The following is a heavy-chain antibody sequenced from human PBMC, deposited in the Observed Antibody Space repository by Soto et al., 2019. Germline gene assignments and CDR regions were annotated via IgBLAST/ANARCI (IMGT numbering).Heavy chain of an antibody. J-gene: IGHJ4*02. V-gene: IGHV2-5*02. D-gene: IGHD3-10*01. Sequence: QITLKESGPTLVKPTQTLTLTCTFSGFSLSTSGVGVGWIRQPPGKALEWLAVIYWDDDKRSSSSLKSRLTITKDTSKNQVVLTMTNMDPVDTATYYCAHHPYYGLAPYSFDYWGQGILVTDSS. CDR3: AHHPYYGLAPYSFDY. CDR2: IYWDDDK. CDR1: GFSLSTSGVG.